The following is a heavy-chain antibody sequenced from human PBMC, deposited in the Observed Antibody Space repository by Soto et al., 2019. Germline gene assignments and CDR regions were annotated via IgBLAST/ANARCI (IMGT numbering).Heavy chain of an antibody. CDR2: ISYDGSNK. V-gene: IGHV3-30*18. CDR3: AKYSNYLAGMDV. CDR1: GFTFSSYG. Sequence: PVGSLRLSCAASGFTFSSYGMHWVRQAPGKGLEWVAVISYDGSNKYYADSVKGRFTISRDNSKNTLYLQMNSLRAEDTAVYYCAKYSNYLAGMDVWGQGTTVTVSS. J-gene: IGHJ6*02. D-gene: IGHD4-4*01.